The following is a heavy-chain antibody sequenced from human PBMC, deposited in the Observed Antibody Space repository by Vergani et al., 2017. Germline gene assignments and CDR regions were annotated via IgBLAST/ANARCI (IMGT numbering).Heavy chain of an antibody. CDR2: IYPGDSDT. Sequence: EVPLVPSGAEVKKPGESLTISCKGSGYSFTSYWIGWVRQMPGKGLEWMGIIYPGDSDTRYSPSFQGQVTISADKSISTAYLQWSSLKASDTAMYYCARRGDESSGSYIFDYWGQGTLVTVSS. J-gene: IGHJ4*02. CDR3: ARRGDESSGSYIFDY. V-gene: IGHV5-51*01. D-gene: IGHD3-10*01. CDR1: GYSFTSYW.